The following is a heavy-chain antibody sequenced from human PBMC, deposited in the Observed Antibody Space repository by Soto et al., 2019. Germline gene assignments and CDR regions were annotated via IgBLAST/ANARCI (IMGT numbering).Heavy chain of an antibody. D-gene: IGHD2-21*01. CDR3: ASDPDWTLKDAFDM. J-gene: IGHJ3*02. CDR1: GFTSSDYW. CDR2: INKDGSYT. V-gene: IGHV3-74*01. Sequence: EVQLVESGGGLVQPGGSLRLSCASSGFTSSDYWMHWVRQAPGKGLVWVSRINKDGSYTSCADSVKGRFTISRDNAKNTVYLQINSLGAGDTAVYYCASDPDWTLKDAFDMWGQGKMVTVSS.